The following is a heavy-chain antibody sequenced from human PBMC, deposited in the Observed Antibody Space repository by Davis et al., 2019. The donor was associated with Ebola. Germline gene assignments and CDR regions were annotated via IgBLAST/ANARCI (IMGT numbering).Heavy chain of an antibody. CDR3: ARAPLLWFGELLYTDYYGMDV. Sequence: SQTLSLTCAISGDSVSSNSAAWSWIRQSPSRGLEWLGRTYYRSKWYNDYAVSVKSRITINPDTSKNQFSLQLNSVTPEDTAVYYCARAPLLWFGELLYTDYYGMDVWGQGTTVTVSS. CDR2: TYYRSKWYN. D-gene: IGHD3-10*01. CDR1: GDSVSSNSAA. V-gene: IGHV6-1*01. J-gene: IGHJ6*02.